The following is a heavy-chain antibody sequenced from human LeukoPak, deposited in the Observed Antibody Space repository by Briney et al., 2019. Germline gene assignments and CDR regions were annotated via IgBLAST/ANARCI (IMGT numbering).Heavy chain of an antibody. D-gene: IGHD3-22*01. J-gene: IGHJ3*02. Sequence: SQTLSLTCTVSGGSISSSGYYWGWIRQPPGKGLEWIGSIYYSGSTYYKSSLKSRVTISVDASKNQFSLKLSSVTAADTAVYYCTRPYYYDSSGYYGSFDIWGQGTMVTVSS. CDR3: TRPYYYDSSGYYGSFDI. CDR1: GGSISSSGYY. V-gene: IGHV4-39*01. CDR2: IYYSGST.